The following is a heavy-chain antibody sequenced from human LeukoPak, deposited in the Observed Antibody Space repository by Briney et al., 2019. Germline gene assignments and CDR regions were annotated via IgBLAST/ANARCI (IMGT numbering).Heavy chain of an antibody. CDR3: ARVGGNIVVVPAAIFRYGMDV. D-gene: IGHD2-2*02. CDR1: GYTFTSYG. V-gene: IGHV1-18*01. CDR2: ISAYNGNT. Sequence: GASVKVSCKASGYTFTSYGISWVRQAPGQGLEWMGWISAYNGNTNYAQKLQGRVTTTTDTSTSTAYMELRSLRSDDTAVYYCARVGGNIVVVPAAIFRYGMDVWGQGTTVTVSS. J-gene: IGHJ6*02.